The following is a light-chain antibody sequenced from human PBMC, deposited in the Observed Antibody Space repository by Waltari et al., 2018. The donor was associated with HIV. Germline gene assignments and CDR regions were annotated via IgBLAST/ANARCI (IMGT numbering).Light chain of an antibody. CDR3: YSTDSSSYVV. J-gene: IGLJ2*01. CDR2: EDN. V-gene: IGLV3-10*01. CDR1: TLTKKY. Sequence: SYALTQLPSASVSPGQTARTTCSGDTLTKKYAYWYQQKSGQAPVLLIYEDNKRTSGMTEGCSGGSTGTMATMTISGAEVEEEADVYCYSTDSSSYVVFDGGTKLTVL.